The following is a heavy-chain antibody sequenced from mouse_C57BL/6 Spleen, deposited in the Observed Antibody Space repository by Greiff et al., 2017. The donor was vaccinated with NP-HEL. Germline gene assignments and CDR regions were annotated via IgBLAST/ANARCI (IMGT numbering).Heavy chain of an antibody. CDR1: GFNIKDYY. CDR2: IDPEDGDT. V-gene: IGHV14-1*01. D-gene: IGHD2-1*01. CDR3: TTHGNYGLYYFDY. J-gene: IGHJ2*01. Sequence: VQLQQSGAELVRPGASVKLSCTASGFNIKDYYMHWVKQRPEQGLEWIGRIDPEDGDTEYAPKFQGKATMTADTSSNTAYLQLSSLTSEDTAVYYCTTHGNYGLYYFDYWGQGTTLTVSS.